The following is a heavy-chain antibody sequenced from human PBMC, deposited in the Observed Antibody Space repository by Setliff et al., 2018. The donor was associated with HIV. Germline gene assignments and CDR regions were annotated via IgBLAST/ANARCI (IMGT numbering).Heavy chain of an antibody. J-gene: IGHJ6*03. Sequence: PGGSLRLSCTASGFTFSAYALGWVRQAPGKGLEWVSFIRSKTYGGTTEYAASVKDRFTISRDDSKSIAYLQMNSLKTEDTAVYYCFRESELLRFGAGSTAHKYYYYYMDVWGKGTTVTVSS. CDR2: IRSKTYGGTT. CDR1: GFTFSAYA. D-gene: IGHD3-10*01. V-gene: IGHV3-49*04. CDR3: FRESELLRFGAGSTAHKYYYYYMDV.